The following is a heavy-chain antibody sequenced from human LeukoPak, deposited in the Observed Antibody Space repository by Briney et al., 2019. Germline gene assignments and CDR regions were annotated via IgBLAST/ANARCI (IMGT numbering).Heavy chain of an antibody. CDR1: GYSFTSHW. CDR3: ARELKWQTTGYYGMDV. D-gene: IGHD1-7*01. Sequence: GESLKISCKGSGYSFTSHWIGWVRQMPGKGLEWMGIIYPGDSDTRYSPSFQGQVTISADKSISTAYLQWSSLEASDTAMYYCARELKWQTTGYYGMDVWGQGTTVTVSS. CDR2: IYPGDSDT. J-gene: IGHJ6*02. V-gene: IGHV5-51*01.